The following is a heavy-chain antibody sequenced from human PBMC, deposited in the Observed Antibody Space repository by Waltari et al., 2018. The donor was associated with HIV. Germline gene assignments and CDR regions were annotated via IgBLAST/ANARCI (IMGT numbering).Heavy chain of an antibody. CDR3: ARDRGPDYYDSSGYSYYYYDMDV. V-gene: IGHV3-21*06. CDR1: GFTFSTYS. Sequence: EVQLVVSGGGLVKPRKSLRLSCAASGFTFSTYSMNWFCQAPGKGLEWVSSISSSSRYTYYADSVRGRFSISRDNAKNLLYLQMNSLRAEDTAVYFCARDRGPDYYDSSGYSYYYYDMDVWGQGTTVTVSS. D-gene: IGHD3-22*01. CDR2: ISSSSRYT. J-gene: IGHJ6*02.